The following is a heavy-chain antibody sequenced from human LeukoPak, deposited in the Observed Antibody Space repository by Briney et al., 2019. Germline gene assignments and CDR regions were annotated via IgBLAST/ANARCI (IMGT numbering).Heavy chain of an antibody. V-gene: IGHV1-2*02. D-gene: IGHD3-22*01. CDR1: GYTFTGYY. CDR3: ARGRIDSSGYWLFLSDGFDI. CDR2: INPNSGGT. Sequence: ASVKVSCKASGYTFTGYYMHWVRQAPGQGLEWMGWINPNSGGTNYAQKLQGRVTMTRDTSTSTAYMELRSLRSDDTAVYYCARGRIDSSGYWLFLSDGFDIWGQGTMVTVSS. J-gene: IGHJ3*02.